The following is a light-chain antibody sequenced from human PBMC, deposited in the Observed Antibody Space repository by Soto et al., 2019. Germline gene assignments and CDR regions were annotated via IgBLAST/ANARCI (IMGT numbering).Light chain of an antibody. CDR3: QQYYSTPLT. V-gene: IGKV4-1*01. Sequence: DIVMTQSPDSLSVSLGWSATINCKSSQSVLYSSNNKNYLAWYQQKPGQPPKLLIYWASTRESGVPDRFSGSGSGTDFTLTISSLQAEDVAVYYCQQYYSTPLTFGGGTKVDIK. CDR2: WAS. CDR1: QSVLYSSNNKNY. J-gene: IGKJ4*01.